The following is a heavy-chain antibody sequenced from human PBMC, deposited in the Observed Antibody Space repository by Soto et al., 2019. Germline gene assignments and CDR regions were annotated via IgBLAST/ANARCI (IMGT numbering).Heavy chain of an antibody. CDR3: ARDRKNFDP. CDR1: GGSISSYY. CDR2: IYYSGST. V-gene: IGHV4-59*01. J-gene: IGHJ5*02. Sequence: SETLSLTCTVSGGSISSYYWSRIRQPPGKGLEWIGYIYYSGSTNYNPSLKSRVTISVDTSKNQFSLKLSSVTAADTAVYYCARDRKNFDPWGQGTLVTVSS.